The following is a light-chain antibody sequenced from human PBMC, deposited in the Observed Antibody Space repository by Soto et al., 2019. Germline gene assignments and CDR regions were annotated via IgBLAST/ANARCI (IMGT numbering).Light chain of an antibody. CDR2: GAS. CDR3: QHRINWPLT. CDR1: QSVSSN. Sequence: IVMTQSPATVSLSPGDRATLSCRASQSVSSNLAWYQQKPGQAPRLLIYGASTRATGIPARFSGSGSGTEFTLTISSLEPEDFAVYYCQHRINWPLTFGGGTKVDIK. V-gene: IGKV3-15*01. J-gene: IGKJ4*01.